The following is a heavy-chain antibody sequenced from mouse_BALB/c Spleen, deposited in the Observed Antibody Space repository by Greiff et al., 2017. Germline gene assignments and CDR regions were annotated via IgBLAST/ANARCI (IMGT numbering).Heavy chain of an antibody. CDR2: IWWDDDK. Sequence: QVTLKVSGPGILQPSQTLSLTCSFSGFSLSTSGMGVGWIRQPSGKGLEWLAHIWWDDDKRYNPALKSRLTISKDTSSNQVFLKIASVDTADTATYYCARIGGYGSFYAMDDWGQGTSVTVSS. J-gene: IGHJ4*01. D-gene: IGHD1-1*01. CDR1: GFSLSTSGMG. CDR3: ARIGGYGSFYAMDD. V-gene: IGHV8-8*01.